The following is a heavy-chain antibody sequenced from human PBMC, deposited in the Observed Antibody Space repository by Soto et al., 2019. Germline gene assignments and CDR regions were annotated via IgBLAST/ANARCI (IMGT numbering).Heavy chain of an antibody. CDR3: AKGVNYYYYGMDV. Sequence: GGSLRLSCAASGFTFSSYGMHWVRQAPGKGLEWVAVISYDGSNKYYADSVKGRFTISRDNSKNTLYLQMNSLRAEDTAVYYCAKGVNYYYYGMDVWGQGTTVTSP. V-gene: IGHV3-30*18. CDR2: ISYDGSNK. J-gene: IGHJ6*02. CDR1: GFTFSSYG.